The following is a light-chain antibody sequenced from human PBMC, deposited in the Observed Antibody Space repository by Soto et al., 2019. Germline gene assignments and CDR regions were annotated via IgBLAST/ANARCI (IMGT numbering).Light chain of an antibody. J-gene: IGKJ3*01. CDR2: GAS. CDR1: QSVSNNF. Sequence: EIVLPQSPGTLSLSPGERATLSCRASQSVSNNFLAWHQQKPGQGPRLLIYGASSRAGGIPDRFRGSGAGTDFTLTIAGLEPEDFAVYYGQQYGSSPFTFGPGTKVDIK. V-gene: IGKV3-20*01. CDR3: QQYGSSPFT.